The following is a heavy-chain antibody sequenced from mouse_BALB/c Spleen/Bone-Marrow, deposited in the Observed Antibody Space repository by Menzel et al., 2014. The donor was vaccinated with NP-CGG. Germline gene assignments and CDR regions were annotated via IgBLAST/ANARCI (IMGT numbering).Heavy chain of an antibody. V-gene: IGHV1-85*01. CDR1: DYTFTSSD. D-gene: IGHD2-12*01. J-gene: IGHJ3*01. CDR2: IFPGDGST. Sequence: QVQLQQSGPELVKPGASVKLSCKASDYTFTSSDIYWVRQGPEQGLEWMGWIFPGDGSTKYNEKFKGKATLTIDKSSSTAYMQLSRLTSEDSAVYFCARNYKSAWFTYWGQGTLVTVSA. CDR3: ARNYKSAWFTY.